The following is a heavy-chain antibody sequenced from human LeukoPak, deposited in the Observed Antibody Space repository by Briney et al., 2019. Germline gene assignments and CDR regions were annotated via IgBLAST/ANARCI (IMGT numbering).Heavy chain of an antibody. CDR3: ARAGYYGSGADYYGMDV. D-gene: IGHD3-10*01. CDR2: ISYDGSNK. J-gene: IGHJ6*02. Sequence: SGGSLRLSCAASGFTFSSYGIHWVRQAPGKGLEWVAVISYDGSNKYYADSVKGRFTISRDNSKNTLYLQMNSLRAEDTAVYYCARAGYYGSGADYYGMDVWGQGTTVTVSS. V-gene: IGHV3-30*03. CDR1: GFTFSSYG.